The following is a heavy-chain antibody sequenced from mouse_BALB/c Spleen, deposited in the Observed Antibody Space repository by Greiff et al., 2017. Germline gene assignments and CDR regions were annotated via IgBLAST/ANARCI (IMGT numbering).Heavy chain of an antibody. CDR2: INPSTGYT. J-gene: IGHJ3*01. CDR3: ARSRDYSWFAY. Sequence: VQLQQSGAELAKPGASVKMSCKASGYTFTSYWMHWVKQRPGQGLEWIGYINPSTGYTEYNQKFKDKATLTADKSSSTAYMQLSSLTSEDSAVYYCARSRDYSWFAYWGQGTLVTVSA. D-gene: IGHD1-1*01. CDR1: GYTFTSYW. V-gene: IGHV1-7*01.